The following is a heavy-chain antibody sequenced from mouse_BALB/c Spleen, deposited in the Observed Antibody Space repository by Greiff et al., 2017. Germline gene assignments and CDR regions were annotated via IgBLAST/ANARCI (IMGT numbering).Heavy chain of an antibody. J-gene: IGHJ2*01. D-gene: IGHD1-2*01. V-gene: IGHV2-6-7*01. CDR3: ARVDYYGYYFDY. Sequence: VQVVESGPGLVAPSQSLSITCTVSGFSLTGYGVNWVRQPPGKGLEWLGMIWGDGSTDYNSALKSRLSISKDNSKSQVFLKMNSLQTDDTARYYCARVDYYGYYFDYWGQGTTLTVSS. CDR1: GFSLTGYG. CDR2: IWGDGST.